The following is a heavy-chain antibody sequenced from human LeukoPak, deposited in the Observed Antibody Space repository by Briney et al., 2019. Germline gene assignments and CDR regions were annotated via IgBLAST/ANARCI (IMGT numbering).Heavy chain of an antibody. D-gene: IGHD6-19*01. CDR2: MNPNSGNT. V-gene: IGHV1-8*01. CDR1: GYALTTYD. J-gene: IGHJ5*02. CDR3: ARGRGSGHKENWFDP. Sequence: ASVKVSCKASGYALTTYDINWVRQATGQGPEWMGWMNPNSGNTGYTQNFQGRVTMTRNTSISTAYMELSSLKSEDTAVYYCARGRGSGHKENWFDPWGQGTLVTASS.